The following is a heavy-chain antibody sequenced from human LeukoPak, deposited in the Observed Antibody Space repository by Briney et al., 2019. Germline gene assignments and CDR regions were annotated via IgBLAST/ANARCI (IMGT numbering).Heavy chain of an antibody. Sequence: GGSLRLSCAASGFTFSDFYMSWIRQAPGKGLELVSYIRHTGGSIYYADSVKSRFTISRDNAKNSLYLQMNSLRAEDTAMYYCARGYCSGGSCYWSYGGQGTLVIVSS. CDR2: IRHTGGSI. CDR3: ARGYCSGGSCYWSY. CDR1: GFTFSDFY. D-gene: IGHD2-15*01. J-gene: IGHJ4*02. V-gene: IGHV3-11*01.